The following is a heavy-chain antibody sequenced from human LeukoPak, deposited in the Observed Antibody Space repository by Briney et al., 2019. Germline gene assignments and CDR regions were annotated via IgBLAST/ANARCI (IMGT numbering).Heavy chain of an antibody. CDR2: INPSVGST. CDR1: GYTFTSQY. CDR3: VRGGYDFSSGYYPSR. D-gene: IGHD3-3*01. J-gene: IGHJ4*02. V-gene: IGHV1-46*01. Sequence: ASVKVSCKASGYTFTSQYMNWVQQAPGQGLEWMGIINPSVGSTSYSQKFQDRVTMTRDTSTSTFYMELSSLRSEDTAVYYCVRGGYDFSSGYYPSRWGQGTLVTVSS.